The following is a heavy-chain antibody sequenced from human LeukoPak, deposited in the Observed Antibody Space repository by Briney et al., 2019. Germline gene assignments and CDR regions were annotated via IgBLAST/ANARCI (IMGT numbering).Heavy chain of an antibody. CDR2: ISSSGATT. CDR3: AKEERAWDYV. D-gene: IGHD4-17*01. J-gene: IGHJ4*02. CDR1: GFTFRSYE. V-gene: IGHV3-23*01. Sequence: GGSLRLSCAASGFTFRSYEMSWVRQAPGKGLEWVSSISSSGATTYYADSVKGRFTISRDNSKNTLYLQMNSLRFEDTAVYYCAKEERAWDYVGGQGTLVTVSS.